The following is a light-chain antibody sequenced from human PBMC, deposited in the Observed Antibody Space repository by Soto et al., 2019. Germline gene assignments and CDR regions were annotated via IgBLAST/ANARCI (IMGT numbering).Light chain of an antibody. CDR2: GVS. Sequence: QSALTQPASVSGSPGQSVTISCTGTSSDVGAYKYVSWYQKHPGKAPKLMIYGVSNRPSGISNRFSGSKSGNTAFLTISGRQPEDEADSYCSSFTGPTTLDVFGTGTKVTVL. J-gene: IGLJ1*01. CDR1: SSDVGAYKY. CDR3: SSFTGPTTLDV. V-gene: IGLV2-14*03.